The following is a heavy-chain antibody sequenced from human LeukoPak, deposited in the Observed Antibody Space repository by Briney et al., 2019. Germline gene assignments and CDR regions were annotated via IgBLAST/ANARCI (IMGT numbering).Heavy chain of an antibody. V-gene: IGHV4-59*08. CDR2: IYYGGST. D-gene: IGHD3-22*01. CDR1: GFTFDDYA. CDR3: ARTYYYDSSGHLGLVY. Sequence: SGGSLRLSCAASGFTFDDYAMHWVRQPPGKGLEWIGYIYYGGSTNYNPSLKSRVTISVDTSKNQISLNLNSVTAADTAVYYCARTYYYDSSGHLGLVYWGQGTLVTVSS. J-gene: IGHJ4*02.